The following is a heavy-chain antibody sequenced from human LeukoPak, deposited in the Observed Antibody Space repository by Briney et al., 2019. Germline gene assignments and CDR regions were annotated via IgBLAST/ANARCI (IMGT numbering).Heavy chain of an antibody. D-gene: IGHD3-3*01. CDR3: ARDRGYDFWSGYQKGAANWFDP. V-gene: IGHV3-74*01. Sequence: GGSLRLSCAASGFTFSSYWMHWVRQAPGKGLVWVSRINSDGSSTSYADSVQGRFTISRDNAKNTLYLQMNSLRAEDTAVYYCARDRGYDFWSGYQKGAANWFDPWGQGTLVTVSS. CDR1: GFTFSSYW. CDR2: INSDGSST. J-gene: IGHJ5*02.